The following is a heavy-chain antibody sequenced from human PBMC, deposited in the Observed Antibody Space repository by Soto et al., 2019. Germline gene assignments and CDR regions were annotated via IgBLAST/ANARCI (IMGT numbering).Heavy chain of an antibody. J-gene: IGHJ4*02. CDR1: GYTFTGYY. CDR3: ARAIEYSGYDPFDS. CDR2: INPNSGGT. D-gene: IGHD5-12*01. Sequence: QVQLVQSGAEVKKPGASVKVSCKASGYTFTGYYMHWVRQAPGQGLEWMGWINPNSGGTNYAQKVQGWVTMTRDTSISTAYRELGRLRSDDTAVYYCARAIEYSGYDPFDSGGQGTLVTVSS. V-gene: IGHV1-2*04.